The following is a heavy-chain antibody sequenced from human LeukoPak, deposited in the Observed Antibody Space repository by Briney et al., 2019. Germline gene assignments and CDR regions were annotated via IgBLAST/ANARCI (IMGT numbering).Heavy chain of an antibody. V-gene: IGHV4-61*01. D-gene: IGHD5-18*01. CDR3: ARGRSYGFDFDS. J-gene: IGHJ4*02. CDR1: GVSINTCCYY. Sequence: PSETLSLTCDVSGVSINTCCYYWTWIRQPPGKGLEWIGYKYYSESTRYNSSLRSRLTISLDSSKNQFSLRLTSVTAADTAVYYCARGRSYGFDFDSWGPGTLVIVSS. CDR2: KYYSEST.